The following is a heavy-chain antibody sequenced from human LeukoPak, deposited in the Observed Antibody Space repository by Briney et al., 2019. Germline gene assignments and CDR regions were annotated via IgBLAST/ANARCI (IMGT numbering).Heavy chain of an antibody. V-gene: IGHV4-39*07. J-gene: IGHJ4*02. CDR3: VLSYGDYAEDY. CDR1: GGSISSSSYY. Sequence: SETLSLTCTVSGGSISSSSYYWGWIRQPPGKGLEWIGSIYYSGSTYYNPSLKSRVTISVDTSKNQFSLKLSSVTAADTAVYYCVLSYGDYAEDYWGQGTLVTVSS. CDR2: IYYSGST. D-gene: IGHD4-17*01.